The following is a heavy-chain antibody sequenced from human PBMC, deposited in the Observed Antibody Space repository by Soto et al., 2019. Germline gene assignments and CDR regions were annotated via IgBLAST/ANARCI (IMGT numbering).Heavy chain of an antibody. CDR3: ASRVPDVAYYGVFDY. CDR1: GFTFSSYE. Sequence: GGSLRLSCAASGFTFSSYEMNWVRQAPGKGLEWVSYIKQDGSEKYYVDSVKGRFTISRDNAKNSVFLQMNSLTVEDTAMYYCASRVPDVAYYGVFDYWGQGTLVTVSS. CDR2: IKQDGSEK. J-gene: IGHJ4*02. D-gene: IGHD3-3*01. V-gene: IGHV3-7*03.